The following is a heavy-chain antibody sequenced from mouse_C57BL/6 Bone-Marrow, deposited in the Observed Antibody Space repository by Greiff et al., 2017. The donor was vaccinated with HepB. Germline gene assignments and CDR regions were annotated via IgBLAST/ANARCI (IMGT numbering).Heavy chain of an antibody. J-gene: IGHJ1*03. V-gene: IGHV5-16*01. Sequence: DVKLVESEGGLVQPGSSMKLSCTASGFTFSDYYMAWVRQVPEKGLEWVANINYDGSSTYYLDSLKSRFIISRDNAKNILYLQMSSLKSEDTATYYCARDLYYYGSSYGYWYFDVWGTGTTVTVSS. CDR3: ARDLYYYGSSYGYWYFDV. CDR2: INYDGSST. CDR1: GFTFSDYY. D-gene: IGHD1-1*01.